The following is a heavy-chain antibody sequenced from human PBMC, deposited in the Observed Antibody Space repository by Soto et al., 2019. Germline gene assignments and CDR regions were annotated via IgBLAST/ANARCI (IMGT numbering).Heavy chain of an antibody. CDR3: AASPSTIQPNYYDYYGMDV. CDR2: ISVSGCST. J-gene: IGHJ6*02. CDR1: GFPFSSYS. V-gene: IGHV3-23*01. D-gene: IGHD5-12*01. Sequence: PGGSLRLSCAASGFPFSSYSRRGVRQAPGKGLEWVSAISVSGCSTYYADSVKGRFTISRDNSKNTLDLQMNSLRAEDTAVYYCAASPSTIQPNYYDYYGMDVWGQGTTVTVSS.